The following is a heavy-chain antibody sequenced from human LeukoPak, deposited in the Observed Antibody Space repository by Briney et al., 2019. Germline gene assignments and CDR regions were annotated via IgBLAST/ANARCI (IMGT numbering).Heavy chain of an antibody. J-gene: IGHJ6*02. CDR3: ARNNGMDV. V-gene: IGHV3-7*03. CDR2: VNRDGSET. Sequence: GGSLRLSCAASGFTLSNHWMTWVHQVPGRGPEWVANVNRDGSETYYLDSVKGRFTISKDNAKNSLYLQMNSLRAEDTALYHCARNNGMDVWGQGTTVIVSS. CDR1: GFTLSNHW.